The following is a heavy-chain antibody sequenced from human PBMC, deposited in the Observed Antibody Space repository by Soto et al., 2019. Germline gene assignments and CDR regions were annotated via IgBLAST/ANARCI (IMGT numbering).Heavy chain of an antibody. CDR3: VKDKWYNNTWYLDY. CDR1: GFSFSNYG. J-gene: IGHJ4*02. V-gene: IGHV3-30*18. D-gene: IGHD6-13*01. CDR2: ISSDGSI. Sequence: PGGSLRLSCAASGFSFSNYGIHWVRQAPGKGLEWVAVISSDGSIGYADSVKGRFTISRDNAKNSLSLQMNSLRPEDTALYYCVKDKWYNNTWYLDYWGQGTLVTVSS.